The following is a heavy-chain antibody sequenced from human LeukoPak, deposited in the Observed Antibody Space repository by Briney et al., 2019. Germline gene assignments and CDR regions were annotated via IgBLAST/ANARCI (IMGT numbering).Heavy chain of an antibody. CDR3: AREGYSSGYSCFDF. J-gene: IGHJ4*02. V-gene: IGHV4-31*03. CDR1: GGTISSGGHY. CDR2: IYYTGST. Sequence: PSETLSLTCTVSGGTISSGGHYWSWIRHYPRKGLEWIGYIYYTGSTYYNPSLKSRVSISVDTSKNQLSLKMTSVTAADTAVYYCAREGYSSGYSCFDFWGQGTLVTVSS. D-gene: IGHD3-22*01.